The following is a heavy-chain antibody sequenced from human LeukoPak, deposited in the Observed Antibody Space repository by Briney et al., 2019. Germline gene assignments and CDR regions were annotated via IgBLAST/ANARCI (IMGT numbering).Heavy chain of an antibody. Sequence: GESLKISCKGSGYRFTNYWIGWVRQLPGKGLEWLGIIYPGDSDTSYSPSFQGQVTISADKSISTPYLQWSSLKASDTAMYYCARPPRDDSSAYYSAFDLWGQGTMVSVSS. D-gene: IGHD3-22*01. CDR1: GYRFTNYW. J-gene: IGHJ3*01. CDR3: ARPPRDDSSAYYSAFDL. V-gene: IGHV5-51*01. CDR2: IYPGDSDT.